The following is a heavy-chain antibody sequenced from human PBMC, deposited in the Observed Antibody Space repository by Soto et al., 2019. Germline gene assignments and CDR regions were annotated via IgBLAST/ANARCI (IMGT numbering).Heavy chain of an antibody. Sequence: EASVKVSCKASGYTFTSYGISWVRQAPGQGLEWMGWISAYNGNTNYAQKLQGRVTMTTDTSTSTAYMELRSLRSDDTAAYYCYNQDSYYGMDVWGQGTTVTVSS. D-gene: IGHD1-1*01. CDR3: YNQDSYYGMDV. J-gene: IGHJ6*02. CDR1: GYTFTSYG. CDR2: ISAYNGNT. V-gene: IGHV1-18*01.